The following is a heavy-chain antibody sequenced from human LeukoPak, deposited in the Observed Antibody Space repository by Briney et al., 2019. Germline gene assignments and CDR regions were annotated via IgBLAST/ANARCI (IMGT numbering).Heavy chain of an antibody. Sequence: GGSLRLSCAASGFTFDDYAIHWVRQAPGEGLEWVAVISSDGSRKSYADSVKGRFSMSRDNSKNTLYLQMNSLRTEDTAVYYCAKDGYSSGWSTGSFDYWGQGVLVTVSS. CDR2: ISSDGSRK. CDR3: AKDGYSSGWSTGSFDY. D-gene: IGHD6-19*01. CDR1: GFTFDDYA. V-gene: IGHV3-30*18. J-gene: IGHJ4*02.